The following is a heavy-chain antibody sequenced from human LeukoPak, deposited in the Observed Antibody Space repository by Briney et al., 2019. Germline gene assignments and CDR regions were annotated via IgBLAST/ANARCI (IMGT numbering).Heavy chain of an antibody. V-gene: IGHV3-23*01. Sequence: PGGSLRLSCAASGXTFSNYAIGWVRQAPGKGREWVSAISGSGGSTYYADSVKGRFTISRDNSKNTLYLQMNGLRAEDTAVYYCAKGVNYYDSSGSHWGQGTLVTVSS. D-gene: IGHD3-22*01. CDR2: ISGSGGST. CDR3: AKGVNYYDSSGSH. CDR1: GXTFSNYA. J-gene: IGHJ4*02.